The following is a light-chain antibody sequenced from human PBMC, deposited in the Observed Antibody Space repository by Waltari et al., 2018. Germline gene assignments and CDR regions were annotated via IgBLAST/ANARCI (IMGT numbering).Light chain of an antibody. V-gene: IGKV4-1*01. Sequence: DIVMTQSPDSLAVSLGERAPITCRSSQSVLYNSNDKNCLAWYQQKPGQPPRLPIYWASIRESGVSDRFSGSGSGTDFTLTISSLQAEDVAVYYCQQYYRSRTFGQGTKVEIK. CDR1: QSVLYNSNDKNC. J-gene: IGKJ1*01. CDR2: WAS. CDR3: QQYYRSRT.